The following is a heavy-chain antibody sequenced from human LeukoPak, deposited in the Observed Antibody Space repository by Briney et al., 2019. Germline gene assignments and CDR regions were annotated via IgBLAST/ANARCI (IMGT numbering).Heavy chain of an antibody. CDR1: GVSITSYH. CDR2: IHASGSS. Sequence: SETLSLTCTVSGVSITSYHWSWIRQPAGRELEGIGRIHASGSSNYNPSLKSRVTMSVDTSKNQFSLKLTSVTAADTAVYYCVRDGLYSYGYSYFDYWGQGTLVTVSS. CDR3: VRDGLYSYGYSYFDY. D-gene: IGHD5-18*01. V-gene: IGHV4-4*07. J-gene: IGHJ4*02.